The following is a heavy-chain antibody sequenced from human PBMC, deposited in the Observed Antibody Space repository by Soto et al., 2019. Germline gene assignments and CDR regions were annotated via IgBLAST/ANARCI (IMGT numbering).Heavy chain of an antibody. Sequence: GGSLRLSCAASGFTFSGYGMHWVRQAPGKGLEWVAVIWYDGSNKYYADSVKGRFTISRDNSKNTLYLQMNSLRAEDTAVYYCARSQTTKKGDYNYYYGMDVWGQGTTVTVSS. CDR3: ARSQTTKKGDYNYYYGMDV. CDR1: GFTFSGYG. CDR2: IWYDGSNK. D-gene: IGHD1-26*01. J-gene: IGHJ6*02. V-gene: IGHV3-33*01.